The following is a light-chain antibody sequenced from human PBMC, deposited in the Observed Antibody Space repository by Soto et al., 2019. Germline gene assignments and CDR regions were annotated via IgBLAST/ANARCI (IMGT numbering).Light chain of an antibody. Sequence: QSARTQPRSVSGSPGQSVTISCTGTSSDVGGYKYVSWYQQKPGKAPKLIIYGVSRWPSGVPNRFSGSKSGNRASLTISGLQAEDEGDYYCCSYAGGPEVFGTGTKVTVL. J-gene: IGLJ1*01. CDR3: CSYAGGPEV. V-gene: IGLV2-11*01. CDR2: GVS. CDR1: SSDVGGYKY.